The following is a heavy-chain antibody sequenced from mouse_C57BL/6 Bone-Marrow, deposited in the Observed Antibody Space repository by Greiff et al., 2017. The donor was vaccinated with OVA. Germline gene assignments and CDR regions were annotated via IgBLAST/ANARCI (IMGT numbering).Heavy chain of an antibody. CDR2: ISYDGSN. Sequence: EVKLQESGPGLVKPSQSLSLTCSVTGYSITSGYYWNWIRQFPGNKLEWMGYISYDGSNNYNPSLKNRISITRDTSKNQFFLKLNSVTTEDTATYYCARLLRWDFDYWGQGTTLTVSS. CDR3: ARLLRWDFDY. J-gene: IGHJ2*01. CDR1: GYSITSGYY. V-gene: IGHV3-6*01. D-gene: IGHD1-1*01.